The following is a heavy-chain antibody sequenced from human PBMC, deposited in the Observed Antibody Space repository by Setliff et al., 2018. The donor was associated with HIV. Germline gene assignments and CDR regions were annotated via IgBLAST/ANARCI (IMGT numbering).Heavy chain of an antibody. Sequence: PGESLKISCQASGYTFTNHWIGWARQMPGEGLEWMAIIYPGDSDVRYNPSFQGQVTVSVDKSINTAYLQWSSLKASDTATYYCAREHRLCSGERCVLPDYWGQGTLVTVSS. D-gene: IGHD2-15*01. CDR1: GYTFTNHW. J-gene: IGHJ4*02. CDR2: IYPGDSDV. CDR3: AREHRLCSGERCVLPDY. V-gene: IGHV5-51*01.